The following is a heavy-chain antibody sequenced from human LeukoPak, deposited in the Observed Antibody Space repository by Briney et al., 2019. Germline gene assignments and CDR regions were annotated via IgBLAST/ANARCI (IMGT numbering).Heavy chain of an antibody. CDR1: GFTFSDSY. CDR3: AKGLIYYYYMDV. Sequence: PGGSLRLSCAASGFTFSDSYMTWVRQAPGKGVEWVAYISGSGHDINYSDSVKGRFTISRDNAKNSLYLQMSSLRAEDTAVYYCAKGLIYYYYMDVWGKGTTVTVSS. V-gene: IGHV3-11*04. D-gene: IGHD2-8*01. J-gene: IGHJ6*03. CDR2: ISGSGHDI.